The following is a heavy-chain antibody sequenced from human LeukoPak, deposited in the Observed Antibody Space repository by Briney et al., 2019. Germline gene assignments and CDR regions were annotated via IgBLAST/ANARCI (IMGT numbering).Heavy chain of an antibody. V-gene: IGHV3-23*01. CDR1: GFTFSSYA. Sequence: GGSLRLSCAASGFTFSSYAMSWVRQAPGKGREWVSAISGSGGSTFYADSVKGRFTISRDNSKNTLYLQKDSLRAEDTAVYYCAKRLGKSGGSSWYGDAFDIWGQGTMVTVSS. D-gene: IGHD6-13*01. CDR3: AKRLGKSGGSSWYGDAFDI. CDR2: ISGSGGST. J-gene: IGHJ3*02.